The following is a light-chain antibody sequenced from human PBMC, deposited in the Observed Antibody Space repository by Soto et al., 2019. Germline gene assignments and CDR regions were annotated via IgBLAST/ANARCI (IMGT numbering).Light chain of an antibody. Sequence: QSVLTQPASVSGSPGQSITTSCTGTSSDVGGYNYVSWYQQHPGKAPKLIIYDVTKRPSGVPDRFSGSSSGNTASLTISGLQAEDEADYFCCSYAGSYSYVFGTGTKVTVL. CDR2: DVT. J-gene: IGLJ1*01. CDR1: SSDVGGYNY. CDR3: CSYAGSYSYV. V-gene: IGLV2-11*01.